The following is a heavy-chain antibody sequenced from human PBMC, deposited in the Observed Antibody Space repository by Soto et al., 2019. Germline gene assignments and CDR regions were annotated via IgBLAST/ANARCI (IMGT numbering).Heavy chain of an antibody. CDR2: IFSNDEK. D-gene: IGHD6-13*01. Sequence: QVTVKESGPVLVKPTETLTLTCTVSGFSLSNAGLGVSWIRQPPGKALEWLAHIFSNDEKSYSTSLKSRLTISXDXPKIQVVLTMTNMDPVDTATYYCASTYSTSWYWFDPWGQGTLVTVSS. V-gene: IGHV2-26*04. J-gene: IGHJ5*02. CDR3: ASTYSTSWYWFDP. CDR1: GFSLSNAGLG.